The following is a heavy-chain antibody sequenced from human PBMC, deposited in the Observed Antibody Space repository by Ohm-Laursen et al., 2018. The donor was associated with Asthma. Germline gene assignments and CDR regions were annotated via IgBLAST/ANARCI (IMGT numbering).Heavy chain of an antibody. CDR2: MNPNSGNT. J-gene: IGHJ4*02. V-gene: IGHV1-8*01. CDR1: GYTFTSYD. Sequence: ASVKVSCKASGYTFTSYDINWVRQATGQGLEWMGWMNPNSGNTGYAQKFQGRVTMTRNTSISTAYMKLSSLRSEDTAVYYCARGNKAAAGALDYWGQGTLVTVSS. CDR3: ARGNKAAAGALDY. D-gene: IGHD6-13*01.